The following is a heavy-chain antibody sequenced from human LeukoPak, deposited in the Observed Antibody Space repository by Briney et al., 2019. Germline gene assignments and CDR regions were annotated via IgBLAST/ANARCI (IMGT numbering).Heavy chain of an antibody. J-gene: IGHJ4*02. CDR1: GGSISSSNYY. V-gene: IGHV4-39*07. CDR3: ARDHSGFCSGGSCDDY. CDR2: IYYSGST. Sequence: SETLSLTCTVSGGSISSSNYYWGWIRQPPGKGLEWIGSIYYSGSTYYNPSLKSRVTISVDTSKNQFSLKLSSVTAADTAVYYCARDHSGFCSGGSCDDYWGQGTLVTVSS. D-gene: IGHD2-15*01.